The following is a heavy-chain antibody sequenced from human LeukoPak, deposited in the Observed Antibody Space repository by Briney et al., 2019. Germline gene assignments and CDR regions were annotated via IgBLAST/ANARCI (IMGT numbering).Heavy chain of an antibody. CDR3: ARDASPFDY. V-gene: IGHV1-2*02. J-gene: IGHJ4*02. CDR2: INPNSGGT. CDR1: GYTFIGYY. Sequence: GASVKVSCKASGYTFIGYYIHWVRQAPGQGLEWMGWINPNSGGTNYEEKFQVRVTMTRDTSISTAYMELSRLRSDDTAVYYCARDASPFDYWGQGTLVTVSS.